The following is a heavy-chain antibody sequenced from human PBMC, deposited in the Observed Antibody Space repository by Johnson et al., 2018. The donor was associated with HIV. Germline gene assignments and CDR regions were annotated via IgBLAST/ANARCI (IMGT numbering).Heavy chain of an antibody. CDR2: MSYYGSNK. J-gene: IGHJ3*02. V-gene: IGHV3-33*05. CDR1: GFSFSAYA. Sequence: HVQLVESGGGVVRPGRSLRLSCVASGFSFSAYAIHWVRQAPGQGLEWVAVMSYYGSNKYYADSVKGRFTISRENAKNSLYLQMNSLRAGDTAVYYCAREVDGFDIWGQGTMVTVSS. CDR3: AREVDGFDI.